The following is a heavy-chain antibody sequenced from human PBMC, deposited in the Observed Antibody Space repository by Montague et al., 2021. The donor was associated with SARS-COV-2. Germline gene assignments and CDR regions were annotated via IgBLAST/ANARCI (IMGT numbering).Heavy chain of an antibody. V-gene: IGHV6-1*01. CDR1: GDSVSRNGVA. CDR3: ARDGDGWEVPFDF. D-gene: IGHD1-26*01. CDR2: TYYTSRWHN. Sequence: CAISGDSVSRNGVAWTWIRQSPSRGLEYLGRTYYTSRWHNDQAPSVKGRLTVNPDTSKNQFSLHLNSAAPEDTAVYYCARDGDGWEVPFDFWSQGTLVTVSS. J-gene: IGHJ4*01.